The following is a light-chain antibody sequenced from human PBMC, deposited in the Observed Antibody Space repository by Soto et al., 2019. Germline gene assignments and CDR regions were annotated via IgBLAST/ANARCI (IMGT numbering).Light chain of an antibody. CDR1: NSDVGSYNR. Sequence: QSALTQPPSVSGSPGQSVTISCTGTNSDVGSYNRVSWYQQPPGTAPKLMIHEVSNRPSGVPDRFSGSKSGNTASLTISGLQAEDEADYYCSSYTSSSTLVFGGGTKLTVL. J-gene: IGLJ2*01. CDR3: SSYTSSSTLV. CDR2: EVS. V-gene: IGLV2-18*02.